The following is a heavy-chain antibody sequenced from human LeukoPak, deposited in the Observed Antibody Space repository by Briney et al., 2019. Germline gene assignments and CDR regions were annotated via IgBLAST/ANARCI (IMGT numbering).Heavy chain of an antibody. Sequence: SETLSLTCTVSGGSISSYYWSWIRQPPGKGLEWIGYIYYSGSTNYNPSLKSRVTISVDTSKNQFSLKLSSVTAADTAVYYCARGRYYYGSGSPGGFDPWGQGTLVTVSS. CDR1: GGSISSYY. D-gene: IGHD3-10*01. V-gene: IGHV4-59*01. CDR2: IYYSGST. J-gene: IGHJ5*02. CDR3: ARGRYYYGSGSPGGFDP.